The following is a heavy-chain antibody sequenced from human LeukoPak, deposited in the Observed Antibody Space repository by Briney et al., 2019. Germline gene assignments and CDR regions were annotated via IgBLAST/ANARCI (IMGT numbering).Heavy chain of an antibody. J-gene: IGHJ4*02. Sequence: SGTLSLTCDVSGGSITSANWWSWVRQPPGKGPEWIGEIYYSGIMNYNPSLKSRVTMSVDKSQNQFSLRMRSVTAADTAMYYCGRARGYSYAFDNWGQGTLVTVSS. CDR2: IYYSGIM. D-gene: IGHD5-18*01. CDR1: GGSITSANW. V-gene: IGHV4-4*02. CDR3: GRARGYSYAFDN.